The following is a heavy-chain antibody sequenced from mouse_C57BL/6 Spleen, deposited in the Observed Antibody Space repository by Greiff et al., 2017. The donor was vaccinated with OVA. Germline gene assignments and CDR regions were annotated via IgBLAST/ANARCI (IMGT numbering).Heavy chain of an antibody. CDR3: ARGSTMVTTLYYYAMDY. J-gene: IGHJ4*01. CDR2: IDPNSGGT. Sequence: QVQLKQPGAELVKPGASVKLSCKASGYTFTSYWMHWVKQRPGRGLEWIGRIDPNSGGTKYNEKFKSKATLTVDKPSSTAYMQLSSLTSEDSAVYYCARGSTMVTTLYYYAMDYWGQGTSVTVSS. CDR1: GYTFTSYW. D-gene: IGHD2-1*01. V-gene: IGHV1-72*01.